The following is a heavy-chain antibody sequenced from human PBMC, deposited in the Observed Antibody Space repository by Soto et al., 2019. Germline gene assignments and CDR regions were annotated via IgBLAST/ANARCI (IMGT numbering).Heavy chain of an antibody. CDR3: ASFIAAAGTNYYYGMDV. Sequence: EVQLVESGGGLVQPGGSLRLSCAASGFTFSSYSMNWVRQAPGKGLEWVSYISSSSSTIYYADSVKGRFTISRDNAKNSLYLQMNSLRAEDTAVYYCASFIAAAGTNYYYGMDVWSQGTTVTVSS. V-gene: IGHV3-48*01. CDR1: GFTFSSYS. D-gene: IGHD6-13*01. CDR2: ISSSSSTI. J-gene: IGHJ6*02.